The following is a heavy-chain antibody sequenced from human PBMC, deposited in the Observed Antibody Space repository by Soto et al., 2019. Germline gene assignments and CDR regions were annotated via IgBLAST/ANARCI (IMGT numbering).Heavy chain of an antibody. CDR1: GGPISSSSYY. CDR2: IYYSGST. D-gene: IGHD2-15*01. CDR3: ARRGYCSGGSCPTPNFDY. V-gene: IGHV4-39*01. Sequence: SETLSLTCTVSGGPISSSSYYWGWIRQPPGKGLEWIGSIYYSGSTYYNPSLKSRVTISVDTSKNHFSLKLSSVTAADTAVHYCARRGYCSGGSCPTPNFDYWGQGTLVTVSS. J-gene: IGHJ4*02.